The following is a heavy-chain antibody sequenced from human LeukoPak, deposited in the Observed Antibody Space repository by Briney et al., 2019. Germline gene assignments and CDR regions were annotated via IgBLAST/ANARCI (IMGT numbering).Heavy chain of an antibody. J-gene: IGHJ4*02. D-gene: IGHD1-14*01. CDR1: GFTFSAYW. V-gene: IGHV3-7*01. CDR2: IRQDGDQT. CDR3: AKDLASTGALDL. Sequence: GGSLRLSCAASGFTFSAYWMHWVRQGPGKGLEWLADIRQDGDQTYYADSVKGRFTISRDNAKNPLYLQLNSLRAEDTAVYYCAKDLASTGALDLWGQGTLVTVSS.